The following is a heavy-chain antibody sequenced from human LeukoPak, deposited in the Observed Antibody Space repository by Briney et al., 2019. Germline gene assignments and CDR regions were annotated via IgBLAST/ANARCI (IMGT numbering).Heavy chain of an antibody. D-gene: IGHD5-12*01. CDR1: GYTFTSYY. V-gene: IGHV1-46*03. Sequence: ASVKVSCKASGYTFTSYYMHWVRQAPGQGLEWMGIINPSGGSTSYAQKFQGRITMTRDTYTSTVYIELSSLRSEDTAVYYCASGQYSGYDPEFDYWGQGTLVTVSS. J-gene: IGHJ4*02. CDR2: INPSGGST. CDR3: ASGQYSGYDPEFDY.